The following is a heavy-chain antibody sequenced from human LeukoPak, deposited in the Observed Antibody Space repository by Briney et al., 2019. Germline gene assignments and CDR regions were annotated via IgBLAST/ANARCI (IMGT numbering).Heavy chain of an antibody. CDR3: ARAPPRGLGAFDI. CDR2: INSDGSST. CDR1: GFTFSSYW. J-gene: IGHJ3*02. D-gene: IGHD3-10*01. Sequence: PGGSLRLSCAASGFTFSSYWMHWVRQAPGKGLVWVSRINSDGSSTSYAASVKGRFTISRDNAKNTLYLQMNSLRAEDTAVYYCARAPPRGLGAFDIWGQGTMVTVSS. V-gene: IGHV3-74*01.